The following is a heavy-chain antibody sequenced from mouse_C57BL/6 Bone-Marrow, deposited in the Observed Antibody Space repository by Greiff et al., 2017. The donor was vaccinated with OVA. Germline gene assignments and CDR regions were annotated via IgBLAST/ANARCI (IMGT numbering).Heavy chain of an antibody. CDR2: IDPSDSYT. V-gene: IGHV1-59*01. CDR1: GYTLPSYW. Sequence: QVQLQQPGAELVRPGTSVKLSCKASGYTLPSYWMHWVKQRPGQGLEWIGVIDPSDSYTNYNQKFKGKATLTVDTSSSTAYMQLSSLTSEDSAVYYCASVYDVWGTGTTVTVSS. CDR3: ASVYDV. J-gene: IGHJ1*03.